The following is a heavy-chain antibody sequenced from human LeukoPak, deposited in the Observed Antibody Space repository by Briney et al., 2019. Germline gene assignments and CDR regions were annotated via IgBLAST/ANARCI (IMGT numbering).Heavy chain of an antibody. CDR1: GFTFSSYA. CDR2: ISSNGGST. Sequence: SGGSLRLSCAASGFTFSSYAMHWVRQAPGKGLEYVSAISSNGGSTYYANSVKGRFTISRDNSKNTLYLQMGSLRAEDMAVYYCARVAYDYVWGSYRHYYFDYWGQGTLATVSS. J-gene: IGHJ4*02. CDR3: ARVAYDYVWGSYRHYYFDY. V-gene: IGHV3-64*01. D-gene: IGHD3-16*02.